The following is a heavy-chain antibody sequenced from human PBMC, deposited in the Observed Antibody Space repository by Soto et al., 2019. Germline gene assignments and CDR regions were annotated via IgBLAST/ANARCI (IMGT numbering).Heavy chain of an antibody. CDR2: ITGNGGST. V-gene: IGHV3-64*01. Sequence: EVQLVESGGGLVQPGGSLRLSCAASGFTFSSYVMHWVRQAPGKGLEYVSAITGNGGSTFHANSVKGRFTISRDNSKNTLYLQMGSLRAEDMAVYYCASSLSSGWYLDCWGLGTLVTVSS. CDR3: ASSLSSGWYLDC. D-gene: IGHD6-19*01. J-gene: IGHJ4*02. CDR1: GFTFSSYV.